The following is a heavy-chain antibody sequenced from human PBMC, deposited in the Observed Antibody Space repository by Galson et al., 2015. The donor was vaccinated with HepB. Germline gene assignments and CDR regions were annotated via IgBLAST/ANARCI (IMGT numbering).Heavy chain of an antibody. Sequence: SVKVSCKASGYTFSSYGINWVRQAPGQGLEWMGWISPYNGRTKYAQKFQDRVTMTTDTSTSTAYMELRSLRSDDTAAYYCARGRGGVTIFGVVPTTYYYLDVWGKGTTVTVSS. V-gene: IGHV1-18*01. CDR2: ISPYNGRT. CDR1: GYTFSSYG. D-gene: IGHD3-3*01. CDR3: ARGRGGVTIFGVVPTTYYYLDV. J-gene: IGHJ6*03.